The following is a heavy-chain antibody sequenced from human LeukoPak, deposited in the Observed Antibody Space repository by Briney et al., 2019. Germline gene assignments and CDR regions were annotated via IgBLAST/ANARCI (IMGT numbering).Heavy chain of an antibody. V-gene: IGHV3-7*01. Sequence: PGGSLRLSCAASGFTFSNAWMSWVRQAPGKGLEWVATIKNDGSDKYYVDSVKGRFTLSRDNAKNSVYLQMNSLRVEDTAVYYCVNLGYSDGGQGTLVTVSS. J-gene: IGHJ4*02. CDR1: GFTFSNAW. D-gene: IGHD5-12*01. CDR3: VNLGYSD. CDR2: IKNDGSDK.